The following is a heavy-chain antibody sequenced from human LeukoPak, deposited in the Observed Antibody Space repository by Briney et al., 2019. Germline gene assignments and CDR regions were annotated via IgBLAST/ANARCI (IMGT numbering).Heavy chain of an antibody. CDR3: ARDQWELLSLDY. D-gene: IGHD1-26*01. CDR1: GFTFSSYG. Sequence: GGSLRLSCAASGFTFSSYGMHWVRQAPGKGLEWVAVIWYDGSNKYYADSVKGRFTISRDNSKNTLYLQMNSLRAEDTAVYYCARDQWELLSLDYWGQGTLVTVPS. CDR2: IWYDGSNK. J-gene: IGHJ4*02. V-gene: IGHV3-33*01.